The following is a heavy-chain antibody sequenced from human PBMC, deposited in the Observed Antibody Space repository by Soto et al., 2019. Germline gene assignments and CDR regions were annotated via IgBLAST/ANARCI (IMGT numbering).Heavy chain of an antibody. V-gene: IGHV3-30*18. CDR1: GFTFGDYG. D-gene: IGHD2-2*01. CDR3: AKDGGPVYCNSPGCSAKHFDY. J-gene: IGHJ4*02. CDR2: ISYDGDNE. Sequence: GGSLRLSCTGSGFTFGDYGMSWFRQAPGKGLEWVAIISYDGDNEYYADSVRGRFTISRDNSKNTLYLQTSSLRHEDTAVYYCAKDGGPVYCNSPGCSAKHFDYWGQGTLVTV.